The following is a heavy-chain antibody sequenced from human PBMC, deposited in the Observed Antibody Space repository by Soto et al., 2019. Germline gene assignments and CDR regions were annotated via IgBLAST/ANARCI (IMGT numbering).Heavy chain of an antibody. V-gene: IGHV3-23*01. CDR3: TKDDYDFWSGYFSF. Sequence: EEQLLESGGGLVQPGGSLRLSCAASGFTFSNHAMNWVRQSLGKGLEWVSGITASGGEAYYADSVRGRFTISRDNSKNTLALQMTGLRGEYSARYYCTKDDYDFWSGYFSFWGQGTPVTVSS. CDR1: GFTFSNHA. J-gene: IGHJ4*01. CDR2: ITASGGEA. D-gene: IGHD3-3*01.